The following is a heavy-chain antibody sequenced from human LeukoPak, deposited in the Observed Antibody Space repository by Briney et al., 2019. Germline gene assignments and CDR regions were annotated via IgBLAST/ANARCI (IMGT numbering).Heavy chain of an antibody. D-gene: IGHD3-10*01. Sequence: GGSLRPSCAASGFTFSSYGMHWVRQAPGKGLEWVAFIRYDGSNKYYADSVKGRFTISRDNSKNTLYLQMNSLRAEDTAVYYCARAVKRSMVRELTYGMDVWGQGTTVTVSS. CDR1: GFTFSSYG. J-gene: IGHJ6*02. V-gene: IGHV3-30*02. CDR2: IRYDGSNK. CDR3: ARAVKRSMVRELTYGMDV.